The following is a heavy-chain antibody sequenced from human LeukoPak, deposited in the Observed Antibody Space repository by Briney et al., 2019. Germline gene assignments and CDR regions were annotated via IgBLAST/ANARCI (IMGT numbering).Heavy chain of an antibody. CDR3: AAAAAGSGWYWFDP. J-gene: IGHJ5*02. CDR2: IVVGSGNT. V-gene: IGHV1-58*02. D-gene: IGHD6-19*01. CDR1: GFTFTSSA. Sequence: SVKVSCKASGFTFTSSAMQWVRQARGQRLGWIGWIVVGSGNTNYAQKFQERVTITRDMSTSTAYMELSSLRSEDTAVYYCAAAAAGSGWYWFDPWGQGTLVTVSS.